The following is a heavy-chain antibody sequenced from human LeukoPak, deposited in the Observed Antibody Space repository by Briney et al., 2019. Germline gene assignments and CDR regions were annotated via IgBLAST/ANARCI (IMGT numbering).Heavy chain of an antibody. CDR3: ASYCSSTSCYSRGGIDYYMDV. CDR1: GGTFSSYT. J-gene: IGHJ6*03. CDR2: IIPILGIA. Sequence: AVKVSRKASGGTFSSYTLSWVRQAPGHGLEWMGRIIPILGIANYAQKIQGRVTITAGKSTSTAYMELSSLRSEDTAVYYCASYCSSTSCYSRGGIDYYMDVGGKGTTVTVSS. D-gene: IGHD2-2*01. V-gene: IGHV1-69*02.